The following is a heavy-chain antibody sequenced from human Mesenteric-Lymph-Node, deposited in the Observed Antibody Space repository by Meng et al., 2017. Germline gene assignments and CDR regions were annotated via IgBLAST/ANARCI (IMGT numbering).Heavy chain of an antibody. CDR1: GDSIGNSKW. V-gene: IGHV4-4*02. CDR3: ARERMRELGLFDY. CDR2: ISNSGKT. Sequence: QLQGSGPGLVQPSGTLSLACAVSGDSIGNSKWWSWLRQSPGKGLEWIGEISNSGKTIYSPSLKSRVTISLDKSSNQFSLTLSRVTAADTAMYYCARERMRELGLFDYWGQGTPVPGSS. D-gene: IGHD1-7*01. J-gene: IGHJ4*02.